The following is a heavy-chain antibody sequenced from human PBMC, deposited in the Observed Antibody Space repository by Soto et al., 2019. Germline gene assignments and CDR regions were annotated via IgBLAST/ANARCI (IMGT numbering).Heavy chain of an antibody. V-gene: IGHV3-30*18. J-gene: IGHJ4*02. D-gene: IGHD1-26*01. CDR2: ISYDGSNK. Sequence: GGSLRLSCAASGFTFSSYGMHWVRQAPGKGLEWVAVISYDGSNKYYADSVKGRFTISRDNSKNTLYLQMNSLRAEDTAVYYCAKDIGGGSYYSYFDYWGQGTLVTVSS. CDR3: AKDIGGGSYYSYFDY. CDR1: GFTFSSYG.